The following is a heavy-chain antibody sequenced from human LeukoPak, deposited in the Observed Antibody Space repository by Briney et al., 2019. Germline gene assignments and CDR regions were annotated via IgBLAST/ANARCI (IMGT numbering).Heavy chain of an antibody. CDR2: IKQDGSEK. CDR3: ARNPQGVATTFNYGMDV. J-gene: IGHJ6*02. V-gene: IGHV3-7*01. Sequence: GGPLRLSCAASGFTLSSYWMSWVRQAPGKGLEWVANIKQDGSEKYYVDSVKGRFTISRDNAKNSLYLQMNSLRAEDTAVYYCARNPQGVATTFNYGMDVWGQGTTVTVSS. D-gene: IGHD5-12*01. CDR1: GFTLSSYW.